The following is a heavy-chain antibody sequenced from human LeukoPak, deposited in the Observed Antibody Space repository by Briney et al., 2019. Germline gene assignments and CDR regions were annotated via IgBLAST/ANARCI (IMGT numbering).Heavy chain of an antibody. CDR1: GGSISSSDW. Sequence: PSETLSLTCAVSGGSISSSDWWSWVRQPPGKGLEWIGEIYRSGSTNYNPSLKSRVTMSVDKSKNQFSLNLRSVTAADTAVYYCARDGGYCSSGSCPGFDYWGQGTLVTVSS. V-gene: IGHV4-4*02. J-gene: IGHJ4*02. CDR3: ARDGGYCSSGSCPGFDY. D-gene: IGHD2-15*01. CDR2: IYRSGST.